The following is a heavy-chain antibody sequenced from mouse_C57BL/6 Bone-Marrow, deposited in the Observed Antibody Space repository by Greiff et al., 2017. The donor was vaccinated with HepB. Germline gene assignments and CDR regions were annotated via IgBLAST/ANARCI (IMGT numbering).Heavy chain of an antibody. D-gene: IGHD2-3*01. Sequence: VQLQQPGAELVMPGASVKLSCKASGYTFTSYWMHWVKQRPGQGLEWIGEIDPSDSYTNYNQKFKGKSTLTVDKSSSTAYMQLSSLTSEDSAVYYCARWDDGYLDYWGQGTTLTVSS. CDR1: GYTFTSYW. J-gene: IGHJ2*01. CDR3: ARWDDGYLDY. V-gene: IGHV1-69*01. CDR2: IDPSDSYT.